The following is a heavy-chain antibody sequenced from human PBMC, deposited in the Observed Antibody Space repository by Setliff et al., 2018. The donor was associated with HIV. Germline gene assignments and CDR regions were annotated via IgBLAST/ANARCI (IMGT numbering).Heavy chain of an antibody. D-gene: IGHD6-19*01. Sequence: ASVKVSCKASGYTFTSYYMHWVRQAPGQGLEWMGIINPSGGSTSYAQKFQGRVTMTRDTSTSTVYMELSSLRSEDTAVYYCARAEIGIAVAGAYYGMDVWGQGTTVTVSS. CDR1: GYTFTSYY. V-gene: IGHV1-46*01. CDR3: ARAEIGIAVAGAYYGMDV. J-gene: IGHJ6*02. CDR2: INPSGGST.